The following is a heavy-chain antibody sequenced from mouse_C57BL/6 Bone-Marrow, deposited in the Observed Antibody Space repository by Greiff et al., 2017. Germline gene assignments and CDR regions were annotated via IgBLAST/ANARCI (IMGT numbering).Heavy chain of an antibody. J-gene: IGHJ1*03. CDR1: GYTFTSYW. V-gene: IGHV1-74*01. CDR3: AISSGLLYWYFDV. D-gene: IGHD3-3*01. Sequence: QVQLQQPGAELVKPGASVKVSCKASGYTFTSYWMHWVKQRPGQGLEWIGRIHPSDSDTNYNQKFKGKATLTGDKSSSTAYMQLSSLTSEDSAVYYCAISSGLLYWYFDVWGTGTTVTVSS. CDR2: IHPSDSDT.